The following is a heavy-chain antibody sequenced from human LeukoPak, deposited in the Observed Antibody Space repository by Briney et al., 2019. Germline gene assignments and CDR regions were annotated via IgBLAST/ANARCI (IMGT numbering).Heavy chain of an antibody. D-gene: IGHD2-15*01. Sequence: GGSLRLSCAASGFTFSSYSMNWVRPAPGKGLEWASSISSSSSYIYYADSVKGRFAISRDNAKNSLYLQMNSLRAEDTAVYYCARGALVVVAATRNDYWGQGTLVTVSS. V-gene: IGHV3-21*01. CDR3: ARGALVVVAATRNDY. CDR1: GFTFSSYS. CDR2: ISSSSSYI. J-gene: IGHJ4*02.